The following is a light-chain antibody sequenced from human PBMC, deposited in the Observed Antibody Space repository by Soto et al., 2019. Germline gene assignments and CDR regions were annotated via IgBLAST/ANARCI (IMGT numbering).Light chain of an antibody. CDR3: QQYGSSGT. J-gene: IGKJ1*01. CDR2: GTS. V-gene: IGKV3-20*01. Sequence: EIPLTQSPGTLSLSPGERATLSCRASQSVSSSYLAWYQHKPGQAPRLLISGTSSRATGIPDRIGSSGGATDFTLTISRLEPEDLAVYYCQQYGSSGTFGQGTKVDIK. CDR1: QSVSSSY.